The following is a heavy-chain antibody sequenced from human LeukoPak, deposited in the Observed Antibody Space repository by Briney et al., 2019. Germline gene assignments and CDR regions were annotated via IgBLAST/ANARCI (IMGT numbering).Heavy chain of an antibody. CDR3: ARSHYCSGGSCYGDY. Sequence: GESLKISCKGSGYSFTSYWMGWVRQMPGKGLEWRGIIYPGDSDTRYSPSFRGQVTISADKCISTAYLQWSSLKASDTAMYYCARSHYCSGGSCYGDYWGQGTLVTVSS. V-gene: IGHV5-51*01. J-gene: IGHJ4*02. CDR1: GYSFTSYW. CDR2: IYPGDSDT. D-gene: IGHD2-15*01.